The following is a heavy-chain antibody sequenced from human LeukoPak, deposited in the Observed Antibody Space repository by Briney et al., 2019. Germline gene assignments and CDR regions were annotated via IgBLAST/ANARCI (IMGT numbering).Heavy chain of an antibody. V-gene: IGHV1-69*13. CDR1: GGTFSSYA. Sequence: SVKVSCKASGGTFSSYAISWVRQAPGQGLEWMGGIIPILGTANYAQKFQGRVTITADESTSTAYMELSSLRSEDTAVYYCATRTYYDFWSGYYGLDYWGQGTLVTVSS. D-gene: IGHD3-3*01. CDR2: IIPILGTA. J-gene: IGHJ4*02. CDR3: ATRTYYDFWSGYYGLDY.